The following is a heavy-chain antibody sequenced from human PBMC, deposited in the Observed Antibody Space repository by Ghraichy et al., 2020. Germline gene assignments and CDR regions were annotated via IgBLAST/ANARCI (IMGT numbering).Heavy chain of an antibody. Sequence: GGSLRLSCVASGFTFSSYWMSWVRQAPGKGLEWVANIKQDGSEKYYVDSVKGRFTISRDNAKNSLFLQMNSLRAEDTAVYYCAREWFYMAAGGMAVWGQGTLVTVSS. D-gene: IGHD6-13*01. J-gene: IGHJ4*02. CDR3: AREWFYMAAGGMAV. CDR1: GFTFSSYW. CDR2: IKQDGSEK. V-gene: IGHV3-7*01.